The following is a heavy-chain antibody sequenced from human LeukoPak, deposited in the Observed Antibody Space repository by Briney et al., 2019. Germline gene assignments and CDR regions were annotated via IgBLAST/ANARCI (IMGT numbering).Heavy chain of an antibody. CDR1: GGSISSYY. CDR2: IYYSGST. CDR3: ARAHSSSFDY. D-gene: IGHD6-19*01. Sequence: SETLSLTCTVSGGSISSYYWSWVRQPPGKGLEWIGYIYYSGSTNYNPSLKSRVTISVDTSRNQFSLKLRSVTAADTAVYYYARAHSSSFDYWGQGTLVTVSS. V-gene: IGHV4-59*01. J-gene: IGHJ4*02.